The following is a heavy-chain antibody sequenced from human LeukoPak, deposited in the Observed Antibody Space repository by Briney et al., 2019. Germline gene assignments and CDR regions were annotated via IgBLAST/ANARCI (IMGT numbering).Heavy chain of an antibody. V-gene: IGHV4-34*01. CDR3: AREVMGRVSSSPLRRHYYYYMDV. CDR2: INHSGST. J-gene: IGHJ6*03. Sequence: SETLSLTCAVYGGSFSGYYWSWIRQPPGKGLEWIGEINHSGSTNYNPSLKSRVTISVDTSKNQFSLKLSSVTAADTAVYYCAREVMGRVSSSPLRRHYYYYMDVWGKGTTVTVPS. D-gene: IGHD6-6*01. CDR1: GGSFSGYY.